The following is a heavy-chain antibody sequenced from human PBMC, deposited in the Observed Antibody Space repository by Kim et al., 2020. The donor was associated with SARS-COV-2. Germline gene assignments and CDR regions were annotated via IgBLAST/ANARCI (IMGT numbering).Heavy chain of an antibody. D-gene: IGHD6-13*01. CDR1: GFTFSSYG. Sequence: GGSLRLSCAASGFTFSSYGMHWVRQAPGKGLEWVAVIWYDGSNKYYADSVKGRFTISRDNSKNTLYLQMNSLRAEDTAVYYCAREKHSSSWYMLNYWGQGTLVTVSS. CDR2: IWYDGSNK. CDR3: AREKHSSSWYMLNY. J-gene: IGHJ4*02. V-gene: IGHV3-33*01.